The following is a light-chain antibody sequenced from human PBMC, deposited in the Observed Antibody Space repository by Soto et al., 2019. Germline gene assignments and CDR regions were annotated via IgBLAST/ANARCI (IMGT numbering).Light chain of an antibody. CDR1: QDISTY. CDR2: AAY. V-gene: IGKV1-27*01. Sequence: DIQMTQAPSSLSASVGDRVTITCQARQDISTYLAWYQQKPGKVPKLLMSAAYTLQSGVPPRFSGSGSGTDFTLTISSLQPEDVATYYCQKYDNAPLTFGGGTKVEIK. CDR3: QKYDNAPLT. J-gene: IGKJ4*01.